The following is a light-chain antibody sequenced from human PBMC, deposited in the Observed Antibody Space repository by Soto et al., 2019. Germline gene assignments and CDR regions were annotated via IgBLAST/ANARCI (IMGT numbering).Light chain of an antibody. J-gene: IGKJ1*01. CDR2: GAS. Sequence: VRTPSPATMSLSPGERAPLYVRASQSLRSSLACYQQKPGQDPRLLIYGASTSAAGIQARFSGSGSGTDFTLTISRLESEDFEVYYRQQYDNWPTFGQGTKVDIK. CDR1: QSLRSS. CDR3: QQYDNWPT. V-gene: IGKV3D-15*01.